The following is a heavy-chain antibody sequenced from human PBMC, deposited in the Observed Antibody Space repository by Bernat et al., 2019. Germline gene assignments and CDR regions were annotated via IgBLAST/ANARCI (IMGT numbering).Heavy chain of an antibody. CDR1: GFTFSGSA. CDR3: TTHGDYYDILTGHSFVDY. Sequence: EVQLVESGGGLVQPGGSLKLSCAASGFTFSGSAMHWVRQASGKGLEWVGRIRSKANSYATAYAASVKGRFTISRDDSKNTAYLQMNSLKTEDTAVYYCTTHGDYYDILTGHSFVDYWGQGTLVTVSS. CDR2: IRSKANSYAT. J-gene: IGHJ4*02. D-gene: IGHD3-9*01. V-gene: IGHV3-73*01.